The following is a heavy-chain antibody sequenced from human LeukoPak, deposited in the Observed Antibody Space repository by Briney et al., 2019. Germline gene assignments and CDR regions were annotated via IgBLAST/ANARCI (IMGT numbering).Heavy chain of an antibody. CDR2: ISAYNGNT. V-gene: IGHV1-18*01. J-gene: IGHJ5*02. Sequence: ASVKVSCKASGYTFTSYGISWVRQAPGQGLEWMGWISAYNGNTNYAQKLQGRVTMTTDTSTSTAYMELRSLRSDDTAVYYCARVGPEPAAGTNWFDPWGQGTLVTVSS. D-gene: IGHD6-13*01. CDR3: ARVGPEPAAGTNWFDP. CDR1: GYTFTSYG.